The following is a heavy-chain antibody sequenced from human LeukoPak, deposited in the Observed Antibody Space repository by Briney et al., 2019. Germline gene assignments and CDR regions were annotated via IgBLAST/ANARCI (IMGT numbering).Heavy chain of an antibody. Sequence: GESMTLSRKGYGYSFTSYWIGWVRQMHGKGMEWMGIIYPGDSDTIYSTSLEGQVTISADKSISPAYLQWSSLKASDTAMYYCARRDGYGAYDIWGQGTMVSVSS. V-gene: IGHV5-51*03. CDR1: GYSFTSYW. CDR2: IYPGDSDT. CDR3: ARRDGYGAYDI. J-gene: IGHJ3*02. D-gene: IGHD5-24*01.